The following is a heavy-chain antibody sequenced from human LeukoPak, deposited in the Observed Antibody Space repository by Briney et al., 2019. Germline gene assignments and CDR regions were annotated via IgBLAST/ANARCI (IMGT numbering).Heavy chain of an antibody. Sequence: GGSLRLSCAASGFTFSSYSMNWVRQAPGKGLEWVSAISGSGGSTYYADSVKGRFTISRDNSKNTLYLQMNSLRAEDTAVYYCAKARGYSYGSLVVWGQGTLVTVSS. D-gene: IGHD5-18*01. CDR3: AKARGYSYGSLVV. CDR2: ISGSGGST. V-gene: IGHV3-23*01. J-gene: IGHJ4*02. CDR1: GFTFSSYS.